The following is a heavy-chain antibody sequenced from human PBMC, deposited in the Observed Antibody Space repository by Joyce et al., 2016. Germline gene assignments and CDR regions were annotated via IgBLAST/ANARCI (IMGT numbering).Heavy chain of an antibody. Sequence: QVQLVESGGGVVQPGRSLRLSCAASGFTFRTFGMHWVRQAPGKGLEWLAMIWYDGTNKYYADSVKGRFTISRDNSKNTLFLQMNSLRADDTAMYYCTRVRGIAVTGTDYWGQGTLVTVSS. CDR3: TRVRGIAVTGTDY. J-gene: IGHJ4*02. CDR2: IWYDGTNK. V-gene: IGHV3-33*01. D-gene: IGHD6-19*01. CDR1: GFTFRTFG.